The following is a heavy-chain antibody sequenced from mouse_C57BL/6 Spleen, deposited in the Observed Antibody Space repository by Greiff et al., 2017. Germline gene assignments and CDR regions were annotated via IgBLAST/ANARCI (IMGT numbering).Heavy chain of an antibody. CDR2: IHPSDSDT. J-gene: IGHJ2*01. V-gene: IGHV1-74*01. D-gene: IGHD1-1*01. Sequence: QVQLKQPGAELVKPGASVKVSCKASGYTFTSYWMHWVKPRPGQGLEWIGRIHPSDSDTNDNQKFKGKGTLTVDKSSSTAYMQLSSLTSADSAVYYCAIYYGSSFYYFDYWGQGTTLTVSS. CDR1: GYTFTSYW. CDR3: AIYYGSSFYYFDY.